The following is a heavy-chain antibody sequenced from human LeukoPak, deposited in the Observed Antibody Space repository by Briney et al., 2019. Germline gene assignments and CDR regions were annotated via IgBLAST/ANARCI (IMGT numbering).Heavy chain of an antibody. J-gene: IGHJ5*01. CDR2: IYYSGST. V-gene: IGHV4-59*08. Sequence: SETLSLTCTVSGGSISSYYWSWIRQPPGKGLEWIGYIYYSGSTNYNPSLKSRVTISVDTSKNQFSLKLSSVTAADTAVYYCATSDYDFWSGFDFWGQGALVTVSS. CDR3: ATSDYDFWSGFDF. CDR1: GGSISSYY. D-gene: IGHD3-3*01.